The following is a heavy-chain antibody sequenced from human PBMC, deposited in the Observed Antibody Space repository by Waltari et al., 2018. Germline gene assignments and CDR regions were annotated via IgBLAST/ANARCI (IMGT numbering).Heavy chain of an antibody. CDR1: CCSIIIPPYY. CDR3: ATHSANHDYHYYAMDV. V-gene: IGHV4-39*01. J-gene: IGHJ6*02. CDR2: SYYSGSP. Sequence: QLQLQESGPGLVKPSQTLSHTCLVSCCSIIIPPYYCGWIRQPPGKGLEWIGSSYYSGSPNYNPSLKSRVTISVDTSKNRFSLKVSSVTAAYTALYYCATHSANHDYHYYAMDVWGLGTTVTVSS. D-gene: IGHD2-15*01.